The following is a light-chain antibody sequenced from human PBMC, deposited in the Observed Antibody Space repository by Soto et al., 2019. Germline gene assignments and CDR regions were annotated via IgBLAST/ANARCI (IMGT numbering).Light chain of an antibody. CDR2: GAS. CDR3: QQYGSSLYT. V-gene: IGKV3-20*01. Sequence: EIALTQSPGTLSLSPGERATLSCRASQSVSSSYLAWYQQKPGQAPRLLIYGASSRATGIPDRFSGGGSGTDFTLTVSRLEPEDFAVYYCQQYGSSLYTFGQGTKLEIK. J-gene: IGKJ2*01. CDR1: QSVSSSY.